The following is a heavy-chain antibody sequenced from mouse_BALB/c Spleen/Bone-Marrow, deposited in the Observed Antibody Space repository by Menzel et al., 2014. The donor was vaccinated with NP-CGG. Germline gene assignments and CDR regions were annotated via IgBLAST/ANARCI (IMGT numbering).Heavy chain of an antibody. Sequence: EVQVVESGGGLVKSGGSLKLSCAASGFSFSNYGMSWVRQTPEKRLEWVPTISGDGRYTFYSDSVKGRFTISRDSAKNNLYLQLSSLRSEDTALYYCARHAYYDQTEVSFVYWGQGTLVTVSA. D-gene: IGHD2-4*01. J-gene: IGHJ3*01. V-gene: IGHV5-9-2*01. CDR3: ARHAYYDQTEVSFVY. CDR1: GFSFSNYG. CDR2: ISGDGRYT.